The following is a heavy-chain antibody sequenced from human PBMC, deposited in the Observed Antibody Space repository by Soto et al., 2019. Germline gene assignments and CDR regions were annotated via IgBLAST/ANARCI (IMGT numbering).Heavy chain of an antibody. V-gene: IGHV1-2*02. CDR3: ARHMERNYYYYYMDV. D-gene: IGHD2-21*01. Sequence: GASVKVSCKASGYTFTGYYMHWVRQAPGQGLEWMGWINPNSGGTNYAQKFQGQVTISADKSISTAYLQWSSLKASDTAMYYCARHMERNYYYYYMDVWGKGTTVTVSS. CDR1: GYTFTGYY. CDR2: INPNSGGT. J-gene: IGHJ6*03.